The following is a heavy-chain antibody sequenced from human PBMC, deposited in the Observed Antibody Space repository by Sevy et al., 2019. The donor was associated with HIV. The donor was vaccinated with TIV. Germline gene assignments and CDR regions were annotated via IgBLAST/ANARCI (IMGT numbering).Heavy chain of an antibody. CDR2: IRSKAYGGTT. CDR3: TRAGDIVVVPAAYGMDV. D-gene: IGHD2-2*01. V-gene: IGHV3-49*04. CDR1: GFIFGDYA. J-gene: IGHJ6*02. Sequence: GGSLRLSCTASGFIFGDYAMSWVRQAPGKGLEWVGFIRSKAYGGTTEYAASVKGRFTISRDDSKSIAYLQMNSLKTEDTAVYYCTRAGDIVVVPAAYGMDVWGQGTTVTVSS.